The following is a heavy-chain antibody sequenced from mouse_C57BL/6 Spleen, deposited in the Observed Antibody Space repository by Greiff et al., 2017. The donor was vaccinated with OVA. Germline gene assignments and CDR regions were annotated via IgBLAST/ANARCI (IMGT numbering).Heavy chain of an antibody. CDR2: INPNNGGT. D-gene: IGHD1-1*01. J-gene: IGHJ2*01. Sequence: EVKLQQSGPELVKPGASVKISCKASGYTFTDYYMNWVKQSHGKSLEWIGDINPNNGGTSYNQKFKGKATLTVDKSSSTAYMELRSLTSEDSAVYYCAREGGSSYFDYWGQGTTLTVSS. CDR1: GYTFTDYY. V-gene: IGHV1-26*01. CDR3: AREGGSSYFDY.